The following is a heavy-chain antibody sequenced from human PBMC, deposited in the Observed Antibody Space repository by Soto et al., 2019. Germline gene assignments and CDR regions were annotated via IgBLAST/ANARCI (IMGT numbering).Heavy chain of an antibody. J-gene: IGHJ4*02. CDR1: GFTFISYW. Sequence: GGSLRLSCAASGFTFISYWMSWVRQAPGKGLEWVANIKQDGSEKYYVDSVKGRFTISRDNAKNALYLQMNSLRAEDTAVYYCAIFEPAIGPFDYWGQGTLVTVSS. CDR3: AIFEPAIGPFDY. V-gene: IGHV3-7*03. CDR2: IKQDGSEK.